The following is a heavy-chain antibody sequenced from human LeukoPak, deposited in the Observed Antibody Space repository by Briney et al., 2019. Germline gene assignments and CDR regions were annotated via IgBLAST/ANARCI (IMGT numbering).Heavy chain of an antibody. D-gene: IGHD2-2*01. CDR2: IKQDGSEK. CDR3: AREDIVVVGLFDY. J-gene: IGHJ4*02. Sequence: SGGSLRLSCAASGLTFSRYWMSWVRQAPGKGLEWVANIKQDGSEKYYVDSVKGRFTISRDNAKNSLYLQMNSLRAEDTAVYYCAREDIVVVGLFDYWGQGTLVTVSS. V-gene: IGHV3-7*01. CDR1: GLTFSRYW.